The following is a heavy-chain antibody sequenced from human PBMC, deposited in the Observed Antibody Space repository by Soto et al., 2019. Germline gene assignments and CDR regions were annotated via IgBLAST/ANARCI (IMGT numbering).Heavy chain of an antibody. Sequence: QVHLVESGGGVVQPGRSLRLSCAASGFTFRSCAMHWVRQAPGKGLEWVAVSSYDGSNVYYVESVRGRFTISRDNSKNTLDLQMYSLRAEDTAVYYCARDRFRWPQVLDFWGQGTLVTVSS. J-gene: IGHJ4*02. D-gene: IGHD2-15*01. CDR2: SSYDGSNV. CDR3: ARDRFRWPQVLDF. CDR1: GFTFRSCA. V-gene: IGHV3-30-3*01.